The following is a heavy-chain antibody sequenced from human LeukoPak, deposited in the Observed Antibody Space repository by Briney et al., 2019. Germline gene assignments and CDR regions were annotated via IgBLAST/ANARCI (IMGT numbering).Heavy chain of an antibody. V-gene: IGHV4-4*07. D-gene: IGHD2-15*01. J-gene: IGHJ4*02. CDR1: GGSISSYY. Sequence: SETLSLTCTVSGGSISSYYWSWIRQPAGKGLEWIGRIYTSGSTNYNPSLKSRVTMSVDTSKNQFSLKLSSVTAADTAVYYCARGGYCSGGSCYSPASSGGAHFDYWGQGTLVTVSS. CDR3: ARGGYCSGGSCYSPASSGGAHFDY. CDR2: IYTSGST.